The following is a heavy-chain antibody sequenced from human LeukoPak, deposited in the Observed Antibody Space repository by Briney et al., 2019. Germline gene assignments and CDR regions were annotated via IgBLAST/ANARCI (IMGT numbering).Heavy chain of an antibody. J-gene: IGHJ6*04. CDR3: ARTDYDILTGARMDV. CDR2: ISAYNANA. Sequence: ASVKVSCKASGYTFTNYGITWVRQAPGQGLEWMGWISAYNANANYAQKFQGRVTMTTDTSTSTVYMELRSLRSDDTAIYYCARTDYDILTGARMDVWGKGTTVTVSS. D-gene: IGHD3-9*01. V-gene: IGHV1-18*04. CDR1: GYTFTNYG.